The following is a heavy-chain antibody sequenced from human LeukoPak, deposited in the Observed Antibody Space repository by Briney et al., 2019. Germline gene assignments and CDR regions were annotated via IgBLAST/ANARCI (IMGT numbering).Heavy chain of an antibody. D-gene: IGHD1-26*01. V-gene: IGHV3-74*01. Sequence: GGSLRLSCAASGFTFSSYWMHWVRQAPGKGLVWVSRINSEGSSTNYADSVKGRFTISRDNAKNTLYLQMNSLRVEDTAVYYCARVRSGSSAGNYGMDVWGQGTTVTVSS. CDR2: INSEGSST. CDR1: GFTFSSYW. J-gene: IGHJ6*02. CDR3: ARVRSGSSAGNYGMDV.